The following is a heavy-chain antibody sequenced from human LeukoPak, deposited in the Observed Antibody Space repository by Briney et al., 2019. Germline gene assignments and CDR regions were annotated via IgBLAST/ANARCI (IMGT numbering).Heavy chain of an antibody. D-gene: IGHD3-10*01. CDR2: LYSGSDT. J-gene: IGHJ2*01. Sequence: GGSLRLSCAASGFTVSNNYMNWVRQAPGKGLEWVSFLYSGSDTYYAESVKGRFTISRDSSKNILSLQMNNLRAEDTAVYYCARVGDHFHWYLDLWGRGTLVTVSS. CDR3: ARVGDHFHWYLDL. CDR1: GFTVSNNY. V-gene: IGHV3-53*01.